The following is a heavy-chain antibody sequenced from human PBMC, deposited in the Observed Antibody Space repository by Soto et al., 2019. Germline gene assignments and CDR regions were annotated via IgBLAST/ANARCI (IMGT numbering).Heavy chain of an antibody. CDR2: IKSKTDGGTT. J-gene: IGHJ4*02. D-gene: IGHD3-10*01. CDR3: TTDYYGSGSYYNYFDY. CDR1: GFNFSNAW. Sequence: GGSLRLSCAASGFNFSNAWMSWVRQAPGKGLEWVGRIKSKTDGGTTDYAAPVKGRFTISRDDSKNTLYLQMNSLKTEDTAVYYCTTDYYGSGSYYNYFDYWGQGTLVTVSS. V-gene: IGHV3-15*01.